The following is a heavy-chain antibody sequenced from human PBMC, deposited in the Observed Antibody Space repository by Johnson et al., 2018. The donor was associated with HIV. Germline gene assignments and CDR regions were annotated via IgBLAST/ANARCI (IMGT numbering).Heavy chain of an antibody. V-gene: IGHV3-30*04. J-gene: IGHJ3*02. CDR2: ISYDGSNK. CDR3: AKGEQLVISRKGHDAFDI. D-gene: IGHD6-6*01. Sequence: QMLLVESGGTLAKPGRSLRLSCAASGFTFSSYAMHWVRQAPGKGLAWVAVISYDGSNKYYADSVKGRFTISRDNSKNTLYLQMNSLRVEDTAVYYCAKGEQLVISRKGHDAFDIWGQGTMVTVSS. CDR1: GFTFSSYA.